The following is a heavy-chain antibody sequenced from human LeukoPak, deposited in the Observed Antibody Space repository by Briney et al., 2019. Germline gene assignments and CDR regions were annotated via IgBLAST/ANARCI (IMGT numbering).Heavy chain of an antibody. CDR2: IYHSGST. CDR3: AREHISGASPMDV. D-gene: IGHD6-19*01. V-gene: IGHV4-4*02. J-gene: IGHJ6*02. Sequence: SETLSLTCAVSGGSISSTKWWSWVRQPPGKGLEWIGEIYHSGSTNYNPSLKSRVTIPVDKSKNQFSLNLTSVTAADTAVYYCAREHISGASPMDVWGQGTTVTVSS. CDR1: GGSISSTKW.